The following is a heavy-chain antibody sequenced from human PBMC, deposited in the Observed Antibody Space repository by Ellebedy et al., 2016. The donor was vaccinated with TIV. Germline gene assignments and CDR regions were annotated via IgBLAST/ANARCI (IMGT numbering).Heavy chain of an antibody. D-gene: IGHD1-26*01. V-gene: IGHV3-23*01. J-gene: IGHJ4*02. CDR2: ITGSGDRT. Sequence: GESLKISXAASGFTFSTYTMNWVRQAPGKGLEWVSTITGSGDRTYDADSVKGRFTVSRDNSTNTLYLQMNSLRAEDTALYYCAKDRYSGSYYTIDYWGQGTLVTVSP. CDR1: GFTFSTYT. CDR3: AKDRYSGSYYTIDY.